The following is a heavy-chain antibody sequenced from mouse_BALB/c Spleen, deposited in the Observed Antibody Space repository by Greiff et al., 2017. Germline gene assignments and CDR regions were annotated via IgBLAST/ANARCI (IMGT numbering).Heavy chain of an antibody. D-gene: IGHD2-4*01. V-gene: IGHV5-6*01. CDR1: GFTFSSYG. CDR3: TRDLNDYDGFAY. J-gene: IGHJ3*01. Sequence: EVMLVESGGDLVKPGGSLKLSCAASGFTFSSYGMSWVRQTPDKRLEWVATISSGGSYTYYPDSVKGRFTISRDNAKNTLYLQMSSLKSEDTAMYYCTRDLNDYDGFAYWGQGTLVTVSA. CDR2: ISSGGSYT.